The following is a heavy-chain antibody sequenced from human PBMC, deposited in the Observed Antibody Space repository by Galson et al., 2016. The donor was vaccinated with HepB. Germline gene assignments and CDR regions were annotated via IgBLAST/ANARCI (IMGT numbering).Heavy chain of an antibody. CDR3: AGEGRYRYGYTSDY. D-gene: IGHD5-18*01. Sequence: SETLSLTCAVYGGSYSGYYWSWIRQPPGKGLEWIGEINHSGSTNYNPSLKSRVTMSVDTSKNQFSLKLSSVTAADTAVYYCAGEGRYRYGYTSDYWGQGTLVTVSS. J-gene: IGHJ4*02. CDR2: INHSGST. V-gene: IGHV4-34*01. CDR1: GGSYSGYY.